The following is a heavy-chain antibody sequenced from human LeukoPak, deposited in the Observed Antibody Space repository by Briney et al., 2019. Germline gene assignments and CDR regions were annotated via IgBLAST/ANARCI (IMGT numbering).Heavy chain of an antibody. J-gene: IGHJ3*02. CDR2: IYYSGST. Sequence: SETLSLTCTVSGGSISSYYWSWIRQPPGKGLEWIGYIYYSGSTNYNPSLKSRVTISVDTSKNQFSLKLSSVTAADTAVYYCARLGDGAGAFDSWGQGTMVTVS. V-gene: IGHV4-59*08. D-gene: IGHD3-3*01. CDR1: GGSISSYY. CDR3: ARLGDGAGAFDS.